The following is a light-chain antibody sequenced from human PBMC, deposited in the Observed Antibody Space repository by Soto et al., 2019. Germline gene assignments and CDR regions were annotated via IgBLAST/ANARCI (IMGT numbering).Light chain of an antibody. J-gene: IGKJ2*01. CDR3: QQSYNLPRT. CDR2: GAS. CDR1: HNIGKY. V-gene: IGKV1-39*01. Sequence: DIQMTQSPSSLSASSGDRVTITCRASHNIGKYLIWYQQKPGRPPKVLVYGASNLQSGVSSRFSGDGFGTEFSLTINSLRPEDFATYYCQQSYNLPRTFGQGTTLETK.